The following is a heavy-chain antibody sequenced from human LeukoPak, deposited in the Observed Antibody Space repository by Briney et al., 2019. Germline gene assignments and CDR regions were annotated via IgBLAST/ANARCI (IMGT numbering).Heavy chain of an antibody. D-gene: IGHD3-10*01. CDR3: AKDRGFRYFDY. CDR2: ISWNSGSI. Sequence: PGGSLRLSCAASGFTFDDYAMHWVRQAPGKGLEWVSGISWNSGSIGYADSVKGRFTISGDNAKNSLYLQMNSLRAEDTAVYYRAKDRGFRYFDYWGQGTLVTVSS. V-gene: IGHV3-9*01. J-gene: IGHJ4*02. CDR1: GFTFDDYA.